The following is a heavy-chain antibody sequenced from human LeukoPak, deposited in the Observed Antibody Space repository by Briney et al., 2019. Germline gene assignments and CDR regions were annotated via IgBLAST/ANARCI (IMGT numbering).Heavy chain of an antibody. CDR1: GYTFIGYY. V-gene: IGHV1-2*02. Sequence: GASVKVSCKASGYTFIGYYTHWVRQAPGQGLEWVGWINPNSGGTNYAQKFQGRVTMTRDTSISTAYVELSGLTSDDTAVYYCARGSYDFWTGYDYFDYWGQGTLVTVSS. J-gene: IGHJ4*02. D-gene: IGHD3-3*01. CDR2: INPNSGGT. CDR3: ARGSYDFWTGYDYFDY.